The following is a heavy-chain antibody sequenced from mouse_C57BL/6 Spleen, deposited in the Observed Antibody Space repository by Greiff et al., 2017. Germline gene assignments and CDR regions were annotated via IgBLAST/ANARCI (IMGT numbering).Heavy chain of an antibody. D-gene: IGHD1-1*01. Sequence: QVQLQQPGTELVKPGASVKLSCKASGYTFTSYWMHWVKQRPGQGLEWIGNINPSNGGTNYNEKFKSKATLTVDNSSSTAYMQLSSLTSEDSAVYYCARSIYYYGSSFYYAMDYWGQGTSVTVSS. V-gene: IGHV1-53*01. CDR1: GYTFTSYW. J-gene: IGHJ4*01. CDR2: INPSNGGT. CDR3: ARSIYYYGSSFYYAMDY.